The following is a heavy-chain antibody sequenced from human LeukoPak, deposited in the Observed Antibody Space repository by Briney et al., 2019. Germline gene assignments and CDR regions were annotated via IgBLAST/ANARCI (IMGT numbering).Heavy chain of an antibody. CDR3: ARAAKHYYGSGSYYNLYY. D-gene: IGHD3-10*01. CDR1: GGTFSSYA. CDR2: IIPIFGTA. V-gene: IGHV1-69*01. J-gene: IGHJ4*02. Sequence: ASVKVSCKASGGTFSSYAISWVRQAPGQGLEWMGGIIPIFGTANYAQKFRGRVTITADESTSTAYMELSSLRSEDTAVYYCARAAKHYYGSGSYYNLYYWGQGTLVTVSS.